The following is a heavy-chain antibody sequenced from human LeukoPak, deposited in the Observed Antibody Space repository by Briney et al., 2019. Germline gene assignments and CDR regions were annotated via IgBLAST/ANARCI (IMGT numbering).Heavy chain of an antibody. CDR1: GFTFSSYS. J-gene: IGHJ5*02. V-gene: IGHV3-66*01. CDR2: IYSGGST. Sequence: GGSLRLSCAASGFTFSSYSMNWVRQAPGKGLEWVSVIYSGGSTYYADSVKGRFTIPRDNSKNTVYLQMNSLRVDDTAVYYCARVKVGITYWFDPWGQGTLVTVSS. CDR3: ARVKVGITYWFDP. D-gene: IGHD1-26*01.